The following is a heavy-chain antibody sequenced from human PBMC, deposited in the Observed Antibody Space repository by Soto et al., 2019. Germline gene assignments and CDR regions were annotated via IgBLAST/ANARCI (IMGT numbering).Heavy chain of an antibody. Sequence: QVQLVEPGGGVVQPGGSLRLSCAASGFTFSGFGMHWVRQAPGKGLEWGAVIWYDGNDKYYADSVKGRFSVSRDNSKNTLYLQMNSLRAEDTAVYYCARGRGGDYGGKSGYFDYWGQGTLVTVSS. CDR3: ARGRGGDYGGKSGYFDY. CDR1: GFTFSGFG. V-gene: IGHV3-33*01. D-gene: IGHD4-17*01. J-gene: IGHJ4*02. CDR2: IWYDGNDK.